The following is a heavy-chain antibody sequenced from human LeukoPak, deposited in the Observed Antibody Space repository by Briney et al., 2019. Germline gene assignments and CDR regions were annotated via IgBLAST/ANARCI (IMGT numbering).Heavy chain of an antibody. D-gene: IGHD2-2*01. Sequence: GGSLRLSCAASGFTVSSNYMSWVRQAPGKGLEWVSVIYSGGSTYYSDSLKGRFTISRDNSKNTLYLQMNSLRAEDTAVYYCARPYCSSTSCPYYFDYWGQGTLVTVSS. CDR1: GFTVSSNY. CDR3: ARPYCSSTSCPYYFDY. CDR2: IYSGGST. J-gene: IGHJ4*02. V-gene: IGHV3-66*02.